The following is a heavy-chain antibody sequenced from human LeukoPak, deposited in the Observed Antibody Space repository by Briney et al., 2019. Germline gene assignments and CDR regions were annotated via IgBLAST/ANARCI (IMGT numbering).Heavy chain of an antibody. CDR1: GGSISSYY. V-gene: IGHV3-23*01. J-gene: IGHJ4*02. Sequence: ETLSLTCTVSGGSISSYYWSWIRQPPGKGLEWASAISGSGGSTYYADSVKGRFTISRDNSKNTLYLQMNSLRAEDTAVYYCAKDTDYWGQGTLVTVSS. CDR3: AKDTDY. CDR2: ISGSGGST.